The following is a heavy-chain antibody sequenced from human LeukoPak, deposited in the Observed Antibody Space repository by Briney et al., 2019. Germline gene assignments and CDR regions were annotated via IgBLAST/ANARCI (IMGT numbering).Heavy chain of an antibody. CDR2: IYTSGST. V-gene: IGHV4-4*07. D-gene: IGHD3-10*01. CDR1: GGSISSYY. J-gene: IGHJ4*02. CDR3: ARDAYYYGSGSPYYFDY. Sequence: SETLSLTCTVSGGSISSYYWSWIRQPAGKGLEWIGRIYTSGSTNYNPSLKSRVTMSVDTSKNQFSLKLSSVTAADTAVYYCARDAYYYGSGSPYYFDYWGQGTLVTVSS.